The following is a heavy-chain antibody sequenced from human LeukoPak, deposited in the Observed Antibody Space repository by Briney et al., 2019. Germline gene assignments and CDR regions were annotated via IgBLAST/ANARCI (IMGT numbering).Heavy chain of an antibody. V-gene: IGHV4-39*02. D-gene: IGHD3-10*01. CDR3: ARDETLMVRGVPGPFPGRY. J-gene: IGHJ4*02. CDR2: IYYSGST. CDR1: GGSISSYY. Sequence: SETLSLTCTVSGGSISSYYWSWIRQPPGKGLEWIGSIYYSGSTYYNPSLKSRVTISVDTSKNQFSLKLSSVTAADTAVYYCARDETLMVRGVPGPFPGRYWGQGTLVTVSS.